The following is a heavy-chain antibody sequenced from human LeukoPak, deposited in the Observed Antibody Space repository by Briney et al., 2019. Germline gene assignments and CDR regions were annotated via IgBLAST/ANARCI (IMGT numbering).Heavy chain of an antibody. CDR2: IIPIFGTA. J-gene: IGHJ4*02. CDR1: GGTFSSYA. CDR3: ARDSRRGYSYGYQDY. V-gene: IGHV1-69*13. D-gene: IGHD5-18*01. Sequence: RASEKVSCKASGGTFSSYAISWVRQAPGQGLEWMEGIIPIFGTANYAQKFQGRVTITADESTSTAYMELSSLRSEDTAVYYCARDSRRGYSYGYQDYWGQGTLVTVSS.